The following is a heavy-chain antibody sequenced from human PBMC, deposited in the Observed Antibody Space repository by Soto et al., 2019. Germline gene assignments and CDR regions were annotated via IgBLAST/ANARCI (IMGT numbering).Heavy chain of an antibody. J-gene: IGHJ6*02. CDR1: GGSISSYY. V-gene: IGHV4-59*01. D-gene: IGHD3-10*01. Sequence: PSETLSLTCTVSGGSISSYYWSWIRQAPGKGLEWIAYIFYTRSTKYNPSLESRVTISLDMSKSQFSLKVSSVTAADTAVYYCVGSGSYRGQHYYFGMDVWGQGTTVTVSS. CDR2: IFYTRST. CDR3: VGSGSYRGQHYYFGMDV.